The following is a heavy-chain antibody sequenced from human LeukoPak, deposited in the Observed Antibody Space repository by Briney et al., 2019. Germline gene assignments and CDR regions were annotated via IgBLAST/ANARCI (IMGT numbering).Heavy chain of an antibody. Sequence: SETLSLTCTGSGGSISSYYWSWIRQPPGKGLEWIGYIYYSGSTNYNPSLKSRVTISVDTSKNQFSLKLSSVTAADTAVYYCARLSSSWDSGYFDYWGQGTLVTVSS. J-gene: IGHJ4*02. V-gene: IGHV4-59*01. CDR3: ARLSSSWDSGYFDY. CDR2: IYYSGST. CDR1: GGSISSYY. D-gene: IGHD6-13*01.